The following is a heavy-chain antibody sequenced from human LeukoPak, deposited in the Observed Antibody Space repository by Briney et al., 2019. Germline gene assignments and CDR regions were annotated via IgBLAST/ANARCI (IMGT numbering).Heavy chain of an antibody. CDR1: GYTFTGYY. CDR3: ARIEGFYCSSTSCYTKPDFDY. D-gene: IGHD2-2*02. Sequence: ASVKVSCKASGYTFTGYYMHWVRQAPGQGLEWMGWINPNSGGTNYAQKFRGRVTMTRDTSISTAYMELSRLRSDDTAVYYCARIEGFYCSSTSCYTKPDFDYWGQGTLVTVSS. V-gene: IGHV1-2*02. CDR2: INPNSGGT. J-gene: IGHJ4*02.